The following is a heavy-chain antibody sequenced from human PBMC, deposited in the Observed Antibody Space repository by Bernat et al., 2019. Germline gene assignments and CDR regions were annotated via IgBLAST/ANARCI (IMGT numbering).Heavy chain of an antibody. Sequence: EVQLVESGGGLVQPGGSLRLSCAASGFTFSSYWMHWVRQAPGKGLVWVSRINSDGSSTSYADSVKGRFTISRDNAKNSLYLQMNSLRAEDTAVYYCAREWGRYDFWSGYWDYYYYGMDVWGQGTTVTVSS. CDR3: AREWGRYDFWSGYWDYYYYGMDV. J-gene: IGHJ6*02. CDR2: INSDGSST. D-gene: IGHD3-3*01. CDR1: GFTFSSYW. V-gene: IGHV3-74*01.